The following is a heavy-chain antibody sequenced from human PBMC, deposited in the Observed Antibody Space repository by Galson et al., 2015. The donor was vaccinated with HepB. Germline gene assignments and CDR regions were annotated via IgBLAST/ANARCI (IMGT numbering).Heavy chain of an antibody. CDR3: AKDSIGDSSGWFDY. V-gene: IGHV3-21*04. J-gene: IGHJ4*02. Sequence: SLRLSCAASGFTFSSYSMNWVRQAPGKGLEWVSSISSSSSYIYYADSVKGRFTISRDNAKNSLYLQMNSLRAEDTALYYCAKDSIGDSSGWFDYWGQGTLVTVSS. D-gene: IGHD6-19*01. CDR2: ISSSSSYI. CDR1: GFTFSSYS.